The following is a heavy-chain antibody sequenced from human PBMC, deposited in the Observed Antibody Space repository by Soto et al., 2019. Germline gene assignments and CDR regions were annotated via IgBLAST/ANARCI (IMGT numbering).Heavy chain of an antibody. J-gene: IGHJ2*01. CDR2: ISSSSSYI. CDR3: ARDLSSGSQPGHWYFDL. Sequence: EVQLVESGGGLVKPGGSLRLSCAASGFTFSSYSMNWVRQAPGKGLEWVSSISSSSSYIYYADSVRGRFTISRDNAKNSLYLQMNRLRAEDKAVYYCARDLSSGSQPGHWYFDLWGRGTLVTGS. V-gene: IGHV3-21*01. D-gene: IGHD6-19*01. CDR1: GFTFSSYS.